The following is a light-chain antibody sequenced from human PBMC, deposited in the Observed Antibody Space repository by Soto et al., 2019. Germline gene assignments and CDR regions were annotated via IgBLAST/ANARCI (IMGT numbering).Light chain of an antibody. Sequence: QSVLTQPASVSGSPGQSITFSCTGTSSDVGISNLVSWYQQHPGKAHKLLIYEVSKRPSGVSNRFSGSKSGNTASLTISGLQPEDEADYYCSSYTTSNTRQIVFGTGTKVTVL. J-gene: IGLJ1*01. V-gene: IGLV2-14*02. CDR1: SSDVGISNL. CDR3: SSYTTSNTRQIV. CDR2: EVS.